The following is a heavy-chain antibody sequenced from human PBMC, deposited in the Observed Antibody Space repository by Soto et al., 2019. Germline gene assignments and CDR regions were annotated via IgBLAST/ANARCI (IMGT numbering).Heavy chain of an antibody. Sequence: GASVKVSCKASGYTFTSYGISWVRQAPGQGLEWMGWISAYNGNTNYAQKLQGRVTMTTDTSTSTAYMELRSLRSDDTAVYYCARDLRSGFITMMPYYFDYWGQGTLVTVSS. CDR1: GYTFTSYG. D-gene: IGHD3-22*01. CDR2: ISAYNGNT. J-gene: IGHJ4*02. V-gene: IGHV1-18*01. CDR3: ARDLRSGFITMMPYYFDY.